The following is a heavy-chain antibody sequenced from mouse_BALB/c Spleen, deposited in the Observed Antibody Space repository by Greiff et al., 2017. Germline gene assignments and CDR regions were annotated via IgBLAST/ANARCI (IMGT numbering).Heavy chain of an antibody. CDR3: ARNREAMDY. CDR2: ISSGSSTI. CDR1: GFTFSSFG. J-gene: IGHJ4*01. V-gene: IGHV5-17*02. D-gene: IGHD3-1*01. Sequence: EVHLVESGGGLVQPGGSRKLSCAASGFTFSSFGMHWVRQAPEKGLEWVAYISSGSSTIYYADTVKGRFTISRDNPKNTLFLQMTSLRSEDTAMYYCARNREAMDYWGQGTSVTVSS.